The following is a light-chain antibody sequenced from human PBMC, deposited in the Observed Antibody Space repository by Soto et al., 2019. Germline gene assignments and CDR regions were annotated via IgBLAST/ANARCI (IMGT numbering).Light chain of an antibody. V-gene: IGLV2-8*01. CDR3: NSYTGSDTFNV. CDR2: EVN. J-gene: IGLJ3*02. CDR1: SSDVGGHNY. Sequence: QSALTQPPSASGSPGQSVTISCTGTSSDVGGHNYVSWYQQHPGEAPKLLIYEVNKRPSRVPDRFSGSKSGNTASLTVSGLQAEDEADYYCNSYTGSDTFNVFGGGTKLTVL.